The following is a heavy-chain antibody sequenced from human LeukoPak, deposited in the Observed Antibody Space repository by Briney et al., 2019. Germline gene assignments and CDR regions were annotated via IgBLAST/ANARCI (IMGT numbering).Heavy chain of an antibody. CDR3: ARDRALRYFDH. V-gene: IGHV3-33*01. Sequence: PGGSLRLSCAASGFTFRTYGMHWVRQAPGKGLEWVAIIYYDGSNKYYTDSVKGRFTISRDDSKNTLYLQMNSLRAEDTAVYYCARDRALRYFDHWGRGTQVTVSS. J-gene: IGHJ2*01. CDR1: GFTFRTYG. D-gene: IGHD3-3*02. CDR2: IYYDGSNK.